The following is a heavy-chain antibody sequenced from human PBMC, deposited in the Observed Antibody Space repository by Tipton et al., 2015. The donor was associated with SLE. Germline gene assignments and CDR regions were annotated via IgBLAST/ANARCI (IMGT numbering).Heavy chain of an antibody. V-gene: IGHV4-61*09. CDR3: ARASESYYAFDI. D-gene: IGHD1-26*01. CDR2: IYTSGST. CDR1: GGSISSGSYY. Sequence: TLSLTCTVSGGSISSGSYYWSWIRQPAGKGLEWIGYIYTSGSTNYNPSLKSRVTISVDTSKNQFSLKLSSVTAADTAVYYCARASESYYAFDIWGQRTMVTVSS. J-gene: IGHJ3*02.